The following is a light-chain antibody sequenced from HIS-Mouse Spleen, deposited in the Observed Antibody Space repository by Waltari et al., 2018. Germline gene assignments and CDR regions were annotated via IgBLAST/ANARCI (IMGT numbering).Light chain of an antibody. V-gene: IGLV3-1*01. CDR2: PDS. Sequence: SYELTQPPSVSVSPGQTDSITCSGDKLGDKYACWYQQKPGQSPVLVIYPDSKRPSGIPERFSGSNSGNTATLTISGTQAMDEADYYCQAWDSSTAVFGTGTKVTVL. CDR1: KLGDKY. CDR3: QAWDSSTAV. J-gene: IGLJ1*01.